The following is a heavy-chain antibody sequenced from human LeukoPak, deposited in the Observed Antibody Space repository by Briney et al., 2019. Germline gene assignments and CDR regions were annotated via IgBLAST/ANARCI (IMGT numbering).Heavy chain of an antibody. Sequence: GASVKLSCKAFGYTFTGYWMHWVRQAPGQGLEWMGIINPSGGAASSAQKFQGRVTMTRDTSTSTVYMELSSLRSEDTAVYYCARGSNYYDSSGYYKCDFWGQGTLVTVSS. CDR1: GYTFTGYW. V-gene: IGHV1-46*01. D-gene: IGHD3-22*01. CDR3: ARGSNYYDSSGYYKCDF. J-gene: IGHJ4*02. CDR2: INPSGGAA.